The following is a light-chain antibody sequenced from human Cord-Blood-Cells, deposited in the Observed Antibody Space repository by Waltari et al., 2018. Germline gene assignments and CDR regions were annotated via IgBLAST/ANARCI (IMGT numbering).Light chain of an antibody. V-gene: IGLV3-1*01. CDR3: QAWDSSTVV. CDR2: QDS. J-gene: IGLJ2*01. CDR1: KLGDKY. Sequence: SYELTQPPSVSVSPGQTASITCPGAKLGDKYACWYQQKHGQPPFLVIDQDSKRPPGIPERFSGSNSGNTATLTISGTQAMDEADYYCQAWDSSTVVFGGGTKLTVL.